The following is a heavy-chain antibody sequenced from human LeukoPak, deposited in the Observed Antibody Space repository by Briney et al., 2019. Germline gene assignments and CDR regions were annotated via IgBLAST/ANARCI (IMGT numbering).Heavy chain of an antibody. CDR3: AKALHCSGGSCDDY. D-gene: IGHD2-15*01. V-gene: IGHV3-30*02. CDR1: GFTFSSYG. CDR2: IRYDGSNK. J-gene: IGHJ4*02. Sequence: PGESLRLSCAASGFTFSSYGMHWVRQAPGKGLEWVAFIRYDGSNKYYADSVKGRFTISRDNSKNTLYLQINSLRADDTAVYYCAKALHCSGGSCDDYWGQGTLVTVSS.